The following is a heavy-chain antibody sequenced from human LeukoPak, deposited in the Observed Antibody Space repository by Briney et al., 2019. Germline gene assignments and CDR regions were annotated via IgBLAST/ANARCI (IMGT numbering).Heavy chain of an antibody. CDR2: VWYDESNK. J-gene: IGHJ3*02. CDR1: GFTFSSYG. D-gene: IGHD3-22*01. CDR3: ARENSSGAFDI. V-gene: IGHV3-33*01. Sequence: GRSLRLSCAASGFTFSSYGMHRVRQAPGKGLEWVAVVWYDESNKYYVDSVKGRFTISRDNSKNTLYLQMNSLRAEDTALYYCARENSSGAFDIWGQGTMVTVSS.